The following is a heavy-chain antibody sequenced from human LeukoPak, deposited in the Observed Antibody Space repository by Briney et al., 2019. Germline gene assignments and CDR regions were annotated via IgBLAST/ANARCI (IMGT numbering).Heavy chain of an antibody. CDR3: AKVPSSTSAYYYYGMDV. D-gene: IGHD2-2*01. Sequence: GRSLRLSCAASGFTLSSYGMHWVRQAPGKGLEWVAVISYDGSNKYYADSVKGRFTISRDNSKNTLYLQMNSLRAEDTAVYYCAKVPSSTSAYYYYGMDVWGQGTTVTVSS. CDR1: GFTLSSYG. V-gene: IGHV3-30*18. CDR2: ISYDGSNK. J-gene: IGHJ6*02.